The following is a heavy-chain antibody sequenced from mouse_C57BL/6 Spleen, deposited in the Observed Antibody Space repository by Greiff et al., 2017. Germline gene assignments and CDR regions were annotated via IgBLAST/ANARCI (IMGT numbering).Heavy chain of an antibody. CDR2: IHPNSGST. D-gene: IGHD2-4*01. CDR1: GYTFTSYW. Sequence: QVQLQQPGAELVKPGASVKLSCKASGYTFTSYWMHWVKQRPGQGLEWIGMIHPNSGSTNYNEKFKSKATLTVDTSSSTAYMQLSSLTSEDSAVYYCAKGDYPLCAMDYWGQGTSVTVSS. V-gene: IGHV1-64*01. CDR3: AKGDYPLCAMDY. J-gene: IGHJ4*01.